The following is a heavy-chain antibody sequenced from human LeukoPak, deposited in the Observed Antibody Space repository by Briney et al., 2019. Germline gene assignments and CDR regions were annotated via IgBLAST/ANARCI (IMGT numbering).Heavy chain of an antibody. CDR1: GFTFSSYA. J-gene: IGHJ4*02. D-gene: IGHD6-13*01. Sequence: GGSLRLSCAASGFTFSSYAMSWVRQAPGKGLEWVSAISGSGGSTYYADSVKGRFTISRDNSKNTLYLQMNSLRAEDTAVYYCAARRGYSSSWPFDYWGQGTLVTVPS. CDR2: ISGSGGST. CDR3: AARRGYSSSWPFDY. V-gene: IGHV3-23*01.